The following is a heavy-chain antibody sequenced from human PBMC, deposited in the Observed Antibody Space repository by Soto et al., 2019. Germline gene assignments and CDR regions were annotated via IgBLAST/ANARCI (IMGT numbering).Heavy chain of an antibody. CDR3: AGDISGLYYYGSGSYIY. J-gene: IGHJ4*02. Sequence: GGSLRLSCAASGFTFSSYAMSWVRQAPGKGLEWVSAISGSGGSTYYADSVKGRFTISRDNSKNTLYLQMNSLRAEDTAVYYCAGDISGLYYYGSGSYIYWGQGTLVTVSS. V-gene: IGHV3-23*01. D-gene: IGHD3-10*01. CDR2: ISGSGGST. CDR1: GFTFSSYA.